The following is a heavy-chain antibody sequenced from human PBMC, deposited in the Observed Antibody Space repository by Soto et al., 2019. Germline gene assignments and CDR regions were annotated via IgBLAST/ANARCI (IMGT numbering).Heavy chain of an antibody. Sequence: SETLSLTCTVSGGSISSSSYYWGWIRQPPGKGLEWIGSIYYSGSTYYNPSLKSRVTISVDTSKNQFSLKLSSVTAADTAVYYCARARGVVVAATHYYYGMDVWGQGTTVTVSS. D-gene: IGHD2-15*01. CDR1: GGSISSSSYY. J-gene: IGHJ6*02. CDR2: IYYSGST. CDR3: ARARGVVVAATHYYYGMDV. V-gene: IGHV4-39*01.